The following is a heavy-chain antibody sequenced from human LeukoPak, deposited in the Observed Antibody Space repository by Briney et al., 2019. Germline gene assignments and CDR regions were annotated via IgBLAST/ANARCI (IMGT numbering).Heavy chain of an antibody. J-gene: IGHJ3*02. CDR1: GITLSRYD. V-gene: IGHV3-13*04. D-gene: IGHD3-3*01. CDR2: IGAAGDT. Sequence: GGSLRLSCAASGITLSRYDMHWVRQTTGEGLEWISAIGAAGDTYYSDSVKGRLTISTENARNSLYLQMNSLRAGDTAVYFCARGHGIWSGSRLANAFDIWGQGTMVTVSS. CDR3: ARGHGIWSGSRLANAFDI.